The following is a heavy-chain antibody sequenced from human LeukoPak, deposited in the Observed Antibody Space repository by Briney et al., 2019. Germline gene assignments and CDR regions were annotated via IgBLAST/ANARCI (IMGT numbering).Heavy chain of an antibody. D-gene: IGHD3-22*01. CDR2: ISDTGRGT. CDR1: GFIFNDYA. Sequence: GGSLRLSCAASGFIFNDYAMCCVRQAAGKGLEWVAGISDTGRGTYYTDSVKGRFTISRDDSKKTVSLQMNTLRAEDTAIYFCARHDSFIPYWGQGTLVTVSS. J-gene: IGHJ4*02. V-gene: IGHV3-23*01. CDR3: ARHDSFIPY.